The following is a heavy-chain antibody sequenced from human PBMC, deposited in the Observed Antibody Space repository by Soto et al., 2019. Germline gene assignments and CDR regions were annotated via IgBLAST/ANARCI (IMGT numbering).Heavy chain of an antibody. J-gene: IGHJ1*01. D-gene: IGHD2-15*01. V-gene: IGHV3-30*18. CDR1: GFTFSSYG. CDR2: ISYDGSDK. Sequence: QVQLVESGGGVVQPGRSLRLSCAASGFTFSSYGMHWVRQAPGKGLEWVAVISYDGSDKYYADSVKGRFTISRDNSNNTLYLQMDSLRAEDTAVYYCAKGVVLANSYCQNWGEGTMVTVSS. CDR3: AKGVVLANSYCQN.